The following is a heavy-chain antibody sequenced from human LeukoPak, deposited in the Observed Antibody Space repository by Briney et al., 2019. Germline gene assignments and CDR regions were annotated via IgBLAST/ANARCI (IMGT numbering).Heavy chain of an antibody. J-gene: IGHJ6*02. V-gene: IGHV4-34*01. D-gene: IGHD1-14*01. CDR2: INHSGST. CDR1: GGTFSGYY. CDR3: ARPGTGTQSGMDV. Sequence: PSETLSLTCAVYGGTFSGYYWSWIRQPPGKGLEWIGEINHSGSTNYNPSLKSRVTISVDTSKNQFSLKLSSVTAADTAVYYCARPGTGTQSGMDVWGQGTTVTVSS.